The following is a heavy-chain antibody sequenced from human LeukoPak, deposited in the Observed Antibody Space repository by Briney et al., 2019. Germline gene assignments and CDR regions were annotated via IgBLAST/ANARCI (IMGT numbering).Heavy chain of an antibody. D-gene: IGHD4-17*01. CDR3: VRVLTTVTTTLNYFDY. V-gene: IGHV4-39*07. Sequence: PSETLSLTCTVSGGSISSSSYHWGWIRQAPGTGLEWIANMFYSGSTNYNPSLKSRVTMSLDTSKNQFSLKLSSVTAADTAVYYCVRVLTTVTTTLNYFDYWGQGTLVTVSS. CDR2: MFYSGST. J-gene: IGHJ4*02. CDR1: GGSISSSSYH.